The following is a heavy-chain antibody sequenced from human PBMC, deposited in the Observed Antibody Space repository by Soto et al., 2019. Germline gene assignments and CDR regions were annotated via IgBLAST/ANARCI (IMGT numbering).Heavy chain of an antibody. J-gene: IGHJ4*02. CDR2: IIPIFGTA. V-gene: IGHV1-69*13. CDR3: ARAGGYSSSSDEPSRY. Sequence: SVKVSCKASGGTFSSYAISWVRQAPGQGLEWMGGIIPIFGTANYAQKFQGRVTITADESTSTAYMELSSLRSEDTAVYYCARAGGYSSSSDEPSRYWGQGTLVTVSS. D-gene: IGHD6-6*01. CDR1: GGTFSSYA.